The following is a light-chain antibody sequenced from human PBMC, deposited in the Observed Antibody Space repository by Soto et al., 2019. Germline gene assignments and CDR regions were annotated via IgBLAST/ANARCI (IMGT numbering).Light chain of an antibody. CDR3: QQYNKWPLT. J-gene: IGKJ1*01. Sequence: EIVLKQSPATLSVSPGERATLSCRASERVSNNLAWYQQKPGQAPRLLIYGASTRATGIPVRFSGSASGTEFTLTISSLQSEDFTVYYCQQYNKWPLTFGQGTQGGYQ. CDR2: GAS. CDR1: ERVSNN. V-gene: IGKV3-15*01.